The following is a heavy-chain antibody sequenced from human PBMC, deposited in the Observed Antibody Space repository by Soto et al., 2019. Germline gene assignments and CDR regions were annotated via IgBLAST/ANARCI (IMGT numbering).Heavy chain of an antibody. CDR1: GFTFSSYA. Sequence: GGSLRLSCSASGFTFSSYAMHWVRQAPGKGLEYVSAISSNGGSTYYADSVKVRFTISRDNSKNTLYLQMSSLRAEDTAVYYCVKAHYGSGSYSGMDVWGQGTTVTVSS. V-gene: IGHV3-64D*08. J-gene: IGHJ6*02. CDR2: ISSNGGST. D-gene: IGHD3-10*01. CDR3: VKAHYGSGSYSGMDV.